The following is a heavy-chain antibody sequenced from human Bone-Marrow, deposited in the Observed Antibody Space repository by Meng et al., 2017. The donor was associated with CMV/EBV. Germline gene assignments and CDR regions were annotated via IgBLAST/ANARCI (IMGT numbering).Heavy chain of an antibody. D-gene: IGHD3-22*01. CDR1: GGSVSSGSYY. J-gene: IGHJ6*02. CDR2: IYYSGST. V-gene: IGHV4-61*01. CDR3: ARGVGAGYYTVNGLDV. Sequence: SETLSLTCTVPGGSVSSGSYYWSWIRQPPGKGLEWIGYIYYSGSTTYNPSLKSRVTISVDTSKNQFSLKLSSVTAADTSVYYCARGVGAGYYTVNGLDVWGQGATVTVSS.